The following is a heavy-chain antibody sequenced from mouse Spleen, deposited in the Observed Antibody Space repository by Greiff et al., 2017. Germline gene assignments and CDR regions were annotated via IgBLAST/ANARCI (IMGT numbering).Heavy chain of an antibody. J-gene: IGHJ2*01. CDR1: GFTFSSYA. Sequence: EVKLVESGGGLVKPGGSLKLSCAASGFTFSSYAMSWVRQTPEKRLEWVATISSGGSYTYYPDSVKGRFTISRDNAKNTLYLQMSSLRSEDTAMYYCARPPITTATSYLDYWGQGTTLTVSS. CDR3: ARPPITTATSYLDY. CDR2: ISSGGSYT. D-gene: IGHD1-2*01. V-gene: IGHV5-9-1*01.